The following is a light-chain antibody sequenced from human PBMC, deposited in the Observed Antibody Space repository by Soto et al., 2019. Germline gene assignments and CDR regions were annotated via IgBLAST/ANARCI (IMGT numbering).Light chain of an antibody. J-gene: IGKJ1*01. Sequence: DIHMSQSPSSLSASVGYRLTITCRASPTIDNHLNWYQQKQGKAPNLXIYTASTLQSGVQSRFSGSGSGTEFTLTISSMQPDDFATYYCQHYNTSWTFGQGPRWIS. CDR1: PTIDNH. V-gene: IGKV1-39*01. CDR2: TAS. CDR3: QHYNTSWT.